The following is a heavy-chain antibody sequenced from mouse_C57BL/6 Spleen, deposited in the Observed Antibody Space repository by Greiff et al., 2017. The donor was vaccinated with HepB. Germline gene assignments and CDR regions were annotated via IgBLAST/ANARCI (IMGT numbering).Heavy chain of an antibody. CDR2: INPNNGGT. D-gene: IGHD2-1*01. CDR1: GYTFTDYN. Sequence: VQLQQSGPELVKPGASVKMSCKVSGYTFTDYNMHWVKQSHGKSLEWIGYINPNNGGTSYNQKFKGKATLTVNKSSSTAYMELRSLTSEDSAVYYCARRGDYGNYGDYWGQGTTLTVSS. V-gene: IGHV1-22*01. J-gene: IGHJ2*01. CDR3: ARRGDYGNYGDY.